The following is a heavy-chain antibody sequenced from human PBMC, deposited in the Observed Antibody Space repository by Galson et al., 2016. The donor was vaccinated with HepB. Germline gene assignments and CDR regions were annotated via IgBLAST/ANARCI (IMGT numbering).Heavy chain of an antibody. J-gene: IGHJ4*02. CDR1: GGSINSGSYY. V-gene: IGHV4-61*02. CDR3: ARQPIPDTVLVNYFDY. CDR2: ISISGST. D-gene: IGHD3-9*01. Sequence: TLSLTCSVSGGSINSGSYYWTWIRQPARMGLEYIGRISISGSTNYNPSLRRRVTMSLDTSKNQFSLRLRSVTAADTAVYYCARQPIPDTVLVNYFDYWGQGTLVTVSS.